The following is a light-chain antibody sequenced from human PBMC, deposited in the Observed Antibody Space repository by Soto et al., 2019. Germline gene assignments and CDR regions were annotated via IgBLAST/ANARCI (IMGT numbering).Light chain of an antibody. Sequence: ESVLTQSPATLSLSPGERATLSCRASPSVSNSLAWYQHKPGQAPRLLIYDAFNRATGVPTRFSGSGSGTDFTLTISSLEPEDFAVYYCQQRGNWPPFAFGPGTKVEI. V-gene: IGKV3-11*01. CDR3: QQRGNWPPFA. CDR1: PSVSNS. CDR2: DAF. J-gene: IGKJ3*01.